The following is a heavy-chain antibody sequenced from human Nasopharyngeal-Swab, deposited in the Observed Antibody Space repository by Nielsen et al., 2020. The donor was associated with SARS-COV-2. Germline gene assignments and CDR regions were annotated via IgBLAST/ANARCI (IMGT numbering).Heavy chain of an antibody. V-gene: IGHV3-30*18. CDR3: AKDPRSGQWLASPLLYYFDY. D-gene: IGHD6-19*01. CDR2: ISYDGSNK. CDR1: GFTFSSYG. J-gene: IGHJ4*02. Sequence: GGSLRLSCAASGFTFSSYGMHWVRQAPGKGLEWVAVISYDGSNKYYADSVKGRFTISRDNSKNTLYLQMNSLRAEDTAVYYCAKDPRSGQWLASPLLYYFDYWGQGTLVTVSS.